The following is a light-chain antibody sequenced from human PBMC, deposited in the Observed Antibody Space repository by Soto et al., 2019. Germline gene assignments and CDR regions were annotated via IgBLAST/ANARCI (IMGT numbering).Light chain of an antibody. CDR3: QQYYSYPWT. CDR1: QSIENW. CDR2: DAS. V-gene: IGKV1-5*01. J-gene: IGKJ1*01. Sequence: DIQMTQSPSTLSASVGDRVTITCRASQSIENWLAWYQLKPGKAPKLLIYDASSVESGVPSRVSASGSGTEFTLTIASMQPDDVATYSGQQYYSYPWTFGQGSKVEIK.